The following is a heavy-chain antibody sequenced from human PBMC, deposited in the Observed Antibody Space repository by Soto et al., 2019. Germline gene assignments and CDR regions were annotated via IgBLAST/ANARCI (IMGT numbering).Heavy chain of an antibody. CDR3: AKDLIAARLRGGYYFDY. Sequence: LRLSCAASGFTFSSYAMSWVRQAPGKGLEWVSAISGSGGSTYYADSVKGRFTISRDNSKNTLYLQMNSLRAEDTAVYYCAKDLIAARLRGGYYFDYWGQGTLVTVSS. D-gene: IGHD6-6*01. V-gene: IGHV3-23*01. J-gene: IGHJ4*02. CDR1: GFTFSSYA. CDR2: ISGSGGST.